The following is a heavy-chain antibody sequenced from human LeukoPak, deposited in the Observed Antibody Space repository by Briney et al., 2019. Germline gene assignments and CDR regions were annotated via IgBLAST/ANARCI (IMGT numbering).Heavy chain of an antibody. CDR3: ARTPGEDIVVVPAANGMDV. D-gene: IGHD2-2*01. J-gene: IGHJ6*02. CDR1: GFTFSIYA. Sequence: GGSLRLSCAASGFTFSIYAMSWVRQAPGKGLEWVSSISGTSGNTYYADSVKGRFAISRDNAKNSLYLQMNSLRAEDTAVYYCARTPGEDIVVVPAANGMDVWGQGTTVTVSS. CDR2: ISGTSGNT. V-gene: IGHV3-23*01.